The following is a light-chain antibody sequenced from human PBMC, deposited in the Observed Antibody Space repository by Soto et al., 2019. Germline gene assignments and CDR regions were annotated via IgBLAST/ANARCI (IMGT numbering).Light chain of an antibody. J-gene: IGLJ2*01. CDR1: SSEVGGYNY. CDR2: DVS. Sequence: QSVLTQPRSVSGSPGQSVTISCTGTSSEVGGYNYVSWYQQHPGKAPKLMIYDVSKRPSGVPDRFSGSKSGNTASQTISGLQAEDEADYYCCSYAGSYTVVFGGGTQLT. V-gene: IGLV2-11*01. CDR3: CSYAGSYTVV.